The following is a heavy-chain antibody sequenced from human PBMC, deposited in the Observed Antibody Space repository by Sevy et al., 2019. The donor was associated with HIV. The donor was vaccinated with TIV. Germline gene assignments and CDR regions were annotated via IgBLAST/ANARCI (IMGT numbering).Heavy chain of an antibody. V-gene: IGHV3-74*01. Sequence: GGSLRLSCAASGFTFSNYWMHWVRQAPGKGLVWVSRINSAGISINYADSVKGRFTISRDNAKNTLYLQMNCLRAEDTAVYYCARDEPTNSNLDYWGQGTLVTVSS. D-gene: IGHD4-4*01. J-gene: IGHJ4*02. CDR3: ARDEPTNSNLDY. CDR1: GFTFSNYW. CDR2: INSAGISI.